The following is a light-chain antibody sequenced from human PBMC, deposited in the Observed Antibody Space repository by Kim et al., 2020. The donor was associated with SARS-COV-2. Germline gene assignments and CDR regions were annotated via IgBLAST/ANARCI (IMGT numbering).Light chain of an antibody. J-gene: IGKJ5*01. CDR3: QQLYDYPIT. CDR1: QGISSY. Sequence: SSVGHRVTSTCRASQGISSYLTWYPQQPGKAPKLLIDAASILRGGVPSRFSGSGSGTDFTLTISSLQPEDFATYYCQQLYDYPITFGLGTRLEIK. CDR2: AAS. V-gene: IGKV1-9*01.